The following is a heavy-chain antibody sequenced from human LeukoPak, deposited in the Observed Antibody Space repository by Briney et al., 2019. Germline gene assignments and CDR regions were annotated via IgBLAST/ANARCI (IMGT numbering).Heavy chain of an antibody. D-gene: IGHD2-2*01. CDR2: IRYDGSNK. CDR3: ATQATRIVVVPAAIDY. CDR1: GFTFSSYG. V-gene: IGHV3-30*02. Sequence: PGGSLRLSCAASGFTFSSYGMHWVRQAPGKGLEWVAFIRYDGSNKYYADSVKGRFTISRDNSKNTLYLQMNSLRGEDTAVYYCATQATRIVVVPAAIDYWGQGTLVTVSS. J-gene: IGHJ4*02.